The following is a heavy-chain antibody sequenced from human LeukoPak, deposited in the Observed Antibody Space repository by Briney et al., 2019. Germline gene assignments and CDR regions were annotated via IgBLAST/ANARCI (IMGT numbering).Heavy chain of an antibody. CDR1: GGSISSGGYY. Sequence: SETLSLTCTVSGGSISSGGYYWSWIRQPPGKGLEWIGYIYHSGSTYYNPSLKSRVTISVDRSKNQFSLKLSSVTAADTAVYYCARAVARRGTYYFDYWGQGTLVTVSS. J-gene: IGHJ4*02. CDR3: ARAVARRGTYYFDY. D-gene: IGHD5-12*01. CDR2: IYHSGST. V-gene: IGHV4-30-2*01.